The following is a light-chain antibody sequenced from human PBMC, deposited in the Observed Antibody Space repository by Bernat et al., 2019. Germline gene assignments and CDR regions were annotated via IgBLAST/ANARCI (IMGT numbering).Light chain of an antibody. J-gene: IGLJ1*01. V-gene: IGLV2-14*03. CDR3: VSYTTSSTFV. CDR2: DVT. CDR1: SSDVGAYNY. Sequence: QSALTQPASASGSPGQSITISCTGTSSDVGAYNYVSWFQQHPDKAPKLMLYDVTNRPSGVSYRFSGSKSGNTASLTISGLQAEDEADYYCVSYTTSSTFVFGTGTKVTVL.